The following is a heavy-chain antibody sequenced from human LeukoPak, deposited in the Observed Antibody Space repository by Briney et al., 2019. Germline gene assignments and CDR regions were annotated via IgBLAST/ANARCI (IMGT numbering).Heavy chain of an antibody. CDR3: TRDPEVPMDV. J-gene: IGHJ6*02. Sequence: GGSLRLSCAASGFTFSSYYMSWVRQAPGKELEWVANIKQDGSEKYYVDSVKGRFTISRDNAKNSLYLQMNSLRVEDTAVYYCTRDPEVPMDVWGQGTTVTVSS. D-gene: IGHD2-2*01. CDR2: IKQDGSEK. CDR1: GFTFSSYY. V-gene: IGHV3-7*01.